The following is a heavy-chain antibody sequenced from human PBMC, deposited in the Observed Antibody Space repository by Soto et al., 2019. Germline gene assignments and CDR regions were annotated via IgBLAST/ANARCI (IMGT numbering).Heavy chain of an antibody. CDR3: ARGRPYGMEV. CDR1: GFTFGSYW. Sequence: EVQLVESGGGLVQPGGSLRVSCAASGFTFGSYWMNWVRQAPGKGLVWVSRIDSDGSSTTYADSVKGRFTTYRDNAKNTLYLQMSSLRVEDTAVYYCARGRPYGMEVWGQGTTVTVSS. V-gene: IGHV3-74*01. J-gene: IGHJ6*02. CDR2: IDSDGSST.